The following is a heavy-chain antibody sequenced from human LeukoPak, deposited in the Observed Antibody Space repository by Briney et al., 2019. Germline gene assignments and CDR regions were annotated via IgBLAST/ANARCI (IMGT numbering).Heavy chain of an antibody. D-gene: IGHD4/OR15-4a*01. V-gene: IGHV3-74*01. Sequence: QPGGSLRLSCAASGFTFSRYWMHWVRHAPGKGLVWVSRINTDGSSTSYADSVKGRFTISRDNSKNTLYLQMNSLRAEDTAVYYCVKGAWLDYWGQGTLVTVSS. CDR3: VKGAWLDY. J-gene: IGHJ4*02. CDR2: INTDGSST. CDR1: GFTFSRYW.